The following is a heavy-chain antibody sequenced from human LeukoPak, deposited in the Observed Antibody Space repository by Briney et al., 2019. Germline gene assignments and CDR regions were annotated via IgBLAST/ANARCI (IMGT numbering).Heavy chain of an antibody. D-gene: IGHD6-13*01. J-gene: IGHJ4*02. CDR1: GGSFSDYY. CDR3: AKLTLFSWYFDY. V-gene: IGHV4-34*01. CDR2: INHSGST. Sequence: SETLSLNCAVYGGSFSDYYWSWIRQPPGKGLEWIGEINHSGSTNYNPSLKSRVTISVDTSQNQFSLKLSSVTAADTAVYYCAKLTLFSWYFDYWGQGTLVTVSS.